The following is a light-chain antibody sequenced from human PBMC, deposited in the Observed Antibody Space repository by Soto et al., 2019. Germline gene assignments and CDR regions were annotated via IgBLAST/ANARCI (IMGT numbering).Light chain of an antibody. CDR2: GNI. J-gene: IGLJ2*01. Sequence: QSVLTQTPSVSGAPGQRVTISCTGSSSNIGAGYDVNWYQQLPGTAPKLLIYGNINRPSGVPDRFSASKSGTSASLAISGLQAEDEADYYCQSHDSSLSGSIFGGGTKVTVL. CDR3: QSHDSSLSGSI. V-gene: IGLV1-40*01. CDR1: SSNIGAGYD.